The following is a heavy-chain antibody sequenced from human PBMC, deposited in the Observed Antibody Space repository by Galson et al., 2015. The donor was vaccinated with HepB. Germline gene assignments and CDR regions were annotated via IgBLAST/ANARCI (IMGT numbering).Heavy chain of an antibody. Sequence: SVKVSCKASGYIFSNYAMSWVRQAPGQGLEWMGWINTNSGNPTYAQGFTGRFVFSLDTSVTTVYLQITSLKAEDTAVYYCARDDVVGRSMDVWGQGTTVTVSS. V-gene: IGHV7-4-1*02. CDR2: INTNSGNP. J-gene: IGHJ6*02. CDR3: ARDDVVGRSMDV. D-gene: IGHD2-15*01. CDR1: GYIFSNYA.